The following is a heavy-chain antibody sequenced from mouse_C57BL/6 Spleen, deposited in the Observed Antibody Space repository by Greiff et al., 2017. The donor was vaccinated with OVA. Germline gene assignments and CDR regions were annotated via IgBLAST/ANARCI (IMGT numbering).Heavy chain of an antibody. CDR2: INPGSGGT. CDR1: GYAFTNYL. V-gene: IGHV1-54*01. CDR3: ARGYDGYLSWFAY. D-gene: IGHD2-3*01. Sequence: VQLQQSGAELVRPGTSVKVSCKASGYAFTNYLIEWVKQRPGQGLEWIGVINPGSGGTNYNEKFKGKATLTADKSSSTAYMQLSSLTSEDSAVYFCARGYDGYLSWFAYWGQGTLVTVSA. J-gene: IGHJ3*01.